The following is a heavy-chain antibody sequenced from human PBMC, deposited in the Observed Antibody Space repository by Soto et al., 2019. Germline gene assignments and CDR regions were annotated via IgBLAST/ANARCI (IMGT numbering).Heavy chain of an antibody. D-gene: IGHD6-6*01. CDR1: GYTFINYY. CDR3: VRATAARQRDYSYHYYLHI. Sequence: QVQLVQSGAEVKKPGASVKVSCKASGYTFINYYIHWVRQAPGQGLEWMAVINPNGGSTVYAQKSQGRDTLTRDTSTSTVYVELSSLRSDDTVVYFCVRATAARQRDYSYHYYLHIWGKGTTVTVSS. CDR2: INPNGGST. J-gene: IGHJ6*03. V-gene: IGHV1-46*03.